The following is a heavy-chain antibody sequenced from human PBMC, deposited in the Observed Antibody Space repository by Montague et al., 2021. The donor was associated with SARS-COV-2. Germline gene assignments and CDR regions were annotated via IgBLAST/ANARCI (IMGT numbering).Heavy chain of an antibody. J-gene: IGHJ5*02. V-gene: IGHV4-39*01. CDR2: IYYSGST. CDR1: GGSISSSSYY. Sequence: SETLSLTCTVSGGSISSSSYYWGWIRQPPGKGLEWIVSIYYSGSTYYNPSLKSRVTISVDTSKDQFSLKLSSVTAADTAVYYCARQEPSVVVVAAGRGWFDPWGQGTLVTVSS. D-gene: IGHD2-15*01. CDR3: ARQEPSVVVVAAGRGWFDP.